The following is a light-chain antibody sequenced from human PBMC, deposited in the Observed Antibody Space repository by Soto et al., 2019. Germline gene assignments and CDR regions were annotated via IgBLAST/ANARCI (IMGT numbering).Light chain of an antibody. J-gene: IGKJ1*01. Sequence: DIQMTQSPSSLSASVGDRVTITCRASQSITTYLNWYQRKPGRAPNLLIFAASTLQSGVPSRFSGSGSWTDFSLTISSLQPEDFATYYCLQTYSTPWTFGQGTDVEIK. V-gene: IGKV1-39*01. CDR2: AAS. CDR3: LQTYSTPWT. CDR1: QSITTY.